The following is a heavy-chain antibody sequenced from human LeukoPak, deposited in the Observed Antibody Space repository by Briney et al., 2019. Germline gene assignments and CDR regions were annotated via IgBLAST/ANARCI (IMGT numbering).Heavy chain of an antibody. J-gene: IGHJ4*02. CDR2: IYYTGST. D-gene: IGHD5-12*01. CDR1: GGSISGDY. Sequence: SETLSLTCTVSGGSISGDYWSWIRQPPGKGLEWIAYIYYTGSTNYSPSLKSRVTISVDTSKNQFSLKLSSVTAADTAVYYCARHLVATVATFDYWGQGTLVTVSS. V-gene: IGHV4-59*01. CDR3: ARHLVATVATFDY.